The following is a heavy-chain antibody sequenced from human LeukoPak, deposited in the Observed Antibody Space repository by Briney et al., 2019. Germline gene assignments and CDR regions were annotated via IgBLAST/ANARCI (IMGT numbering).Heavy chain of an antibody. V-gene: IGHV3-74*01. CDR2: INEDGSVT. CDR3: GRDLEGRSSY. CDR1: GFTFRTYW. Sequence: PGGSLRLSCAVSGFTFRTYWMHWVRQVPGEGLVWVSRINEDGSVTNYADSVKGRFTISRDNAQSTLYLQMHSLSAEDTAIYYCGRDLEGRSSYWGQGALVTVSS. J-gene: IGHJ4*02. D-gene: IGHD3-3*01.